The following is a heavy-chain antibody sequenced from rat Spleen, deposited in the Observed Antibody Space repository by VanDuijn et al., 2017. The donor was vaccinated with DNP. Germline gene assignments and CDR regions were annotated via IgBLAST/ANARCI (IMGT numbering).Heavy chain of an antibody. Sequence: EVQLQESGPGLVKPSQSLSLTCSVTGYSITSNYWGWIRKFPGNKMEWMAYISYSGITVFNTSLKSRISITRDTSKNQFFLQLNSVTTDDTAIYFCARSDYYGSYRPFAYWGQGTLVAVSS. V-gene: IGHV3-1*01. CDR2: ISYSGIT. D-gene: IGHD1-2*01. CDR1: GYSITSNY. CDR3: ARSDYYGSYRPFAY. J-gene: IGHJ3*01.